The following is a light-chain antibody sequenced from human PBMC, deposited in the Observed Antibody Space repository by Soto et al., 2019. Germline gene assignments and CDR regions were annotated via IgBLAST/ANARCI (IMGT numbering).Light chain of an antibody. Sequence: DIQMTQSPSSLSASVGDRVTITCQASQDISNYLNWYQQKPGKAPKLLIFDAFSLETGVPSRFSGSGSGTDFTFTISSLQPEDIATYYCQQYEKLPLTFGQGTRLEIK. CDR3: QQYEKLPLT. V-gene: IGKV1-33*01. CDR1: QDISNY. CDR2: DAF. J-gene: IGKJ5*01.